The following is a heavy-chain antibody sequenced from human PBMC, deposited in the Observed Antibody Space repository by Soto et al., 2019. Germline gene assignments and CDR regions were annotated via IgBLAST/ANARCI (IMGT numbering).Heavy chain of an antibody. CDR3: AKDWRVDTATVLPWGPILDY. D-gene: IGHD5-18*01. J-gene: IGHJ4*02. Sequence: GGSLRLSCAASGFTFSSYAMSWVRQAPGKGLEWVSAISGSGGRTYYADSVKGRFTISRDNSKNTLYLQMNSLRAEDTAVYYCAKDWRVDTATVLPWGPILDYRGQGTLVTVSS. CDR2: ISGSGGRT. V-gene: IGHV3-23*01. CDR1: GFTFSSYA.